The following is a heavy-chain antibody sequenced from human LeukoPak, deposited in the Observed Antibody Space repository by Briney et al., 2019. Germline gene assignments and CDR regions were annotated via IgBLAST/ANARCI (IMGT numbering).Heavy chain of an antibody. J-gene: IGHJ4*02. V-gene: IGHV4-59*01. CDR2: IFYSGST. CDR1: GGSISSYY. Sequence: SETLSLTCTVSGGSISSYYWSWIRQPPGKGLEWIGYIFYSGSTNYNPSLKSRVTISVDTSKNQFSLKLSSVTAADTAVYYCAKDGAWGSGSYIKNWGQGTLVTVSS. D-gene: IGHD3-10*01. CDR3: AKDGAWGSGSYIKN.